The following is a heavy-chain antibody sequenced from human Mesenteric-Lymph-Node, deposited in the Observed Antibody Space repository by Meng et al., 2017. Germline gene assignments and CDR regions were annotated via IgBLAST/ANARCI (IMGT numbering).Heavy chain of an antibody. CDR3: ARRRGGSGRDC. J-gene: IGHJ4*02. CDR1: GGSISSINW. V-gene: IGHV4-4*02. CDR2: IYHSGST. D-gene: IGHD3-10*01. Sequence: VRLEGSGPGLLKPSETLSPTCAVSGGSISSINWWTWVRQPPGKGLEWIGEIYHSGSTSYNPSLQSRVTMFVDTSKNQFSLMLTSVTATDTAVYYCARRRGGSGRDCWGQGTLVTVSS.